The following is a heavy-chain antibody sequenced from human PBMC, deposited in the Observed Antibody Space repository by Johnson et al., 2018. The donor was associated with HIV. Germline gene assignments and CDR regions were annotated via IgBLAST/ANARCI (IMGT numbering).Heavy chain of an antibody. CDR2: ILYDGINK. D-gene: IGHD5-18*01. CDR3: ARVATADDDAFDI. Sequence: QVQLVESGGGVVQPGRSLRLSCAASGFTFSSYGMHWVRQAPGKGLEWVAVILYDGINKYYEDSVKGRFTISRDNSKNTQYLQMNSLRAEDTALYYCARVATADDDAFDIWGLGTMVTVSS. CDR1: GFTFSSYG. J-gene: IGHJ3*02. V-gene: IGHV3-30*03.